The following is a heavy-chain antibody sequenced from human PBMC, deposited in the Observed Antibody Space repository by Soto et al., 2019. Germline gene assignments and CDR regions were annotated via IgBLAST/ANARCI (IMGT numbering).Heavy chain of an antibody. V-gene: IGHV3-21*01. J-gene: IGHJ6*02. CDR1: GFTFSSYS. CDR2: ISSSSSYI. CDR3: ARDLISGSYYNYYYGMDV. Sequence: EVQLVESGGGLVKPGGSLRLSCAASGFTFSSYSMNWVRQAPGKGLEWVSSISSSSSYIYYADAVKGRFTISRDNAKTSLYLQMNSLRAEDTAVYYCARDLISGSYYNYYYGMDVWGHGTTVTVAS. D-gene: IGHD1-26*01.